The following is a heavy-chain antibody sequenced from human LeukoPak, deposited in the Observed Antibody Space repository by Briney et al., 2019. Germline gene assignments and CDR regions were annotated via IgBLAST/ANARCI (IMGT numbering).Heavy chain of an antibody. CDR1: GFTFSSYW. V-gene: IGHV3-74*01. D-gene: IGHD3-22*01. CDR3: ARAPSEIGGYYPEYFRH. J-gene: IGHJ1*01. Sequence: GGSLRLSCAASGFTFSSYWMHWVRQASGKGLVWVSRIKSDGSTNYADSVKGRFTISRDNAKNTVSLQMNSLRAEDTGVYYCARAPSEIGGYYPEYFRHWGQGTLVTVSS. CDR2: IKSDGST.